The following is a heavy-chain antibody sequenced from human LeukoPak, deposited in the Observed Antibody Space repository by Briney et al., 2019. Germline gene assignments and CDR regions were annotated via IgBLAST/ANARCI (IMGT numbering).Heavy chain of an antibody. D-gene: IGHD3-22*01. CDR3: ARDLRMIVDDYFDY. J-gene: IGHJ4*02. CDR2: IYHSGST. Sequence: SETLSLTCTVSGYSISSGYYWGWIRQPPGKGLEWIGSIYHSGSTYYNPSLKSRVTISGDTSKNQFSLKVSSVTAADTAVYYCARDLRMIVDDYFDYWGQGTLVTVSS. CDR1: GYSISSGYY. V-gene: IGHV4-38-2*02.